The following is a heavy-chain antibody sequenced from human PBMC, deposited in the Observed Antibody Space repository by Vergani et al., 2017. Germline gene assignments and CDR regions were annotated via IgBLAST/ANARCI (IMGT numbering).Heavy chain of an antibody. CDR2: IRSDESRR. Sequence: QVQLVESGGGVVQPGGSLSLPCPASGFPFNGYGMHWFRRAPGKGLEWVASIRSDESRRYYGDSMEGPFTISRDNSKNTLYLQMKSLRPEDTAVYYCAKEGGGYCSGGTCYPEYWGQGTLVIVSS. V-gene: IGHV3-30*02. J-gene: IGHJ4*02. CDR3: AKEGGGYCSGGTCYPEY. CDR1: GFPFNGYG. D-gene: IGHD2-15*01.